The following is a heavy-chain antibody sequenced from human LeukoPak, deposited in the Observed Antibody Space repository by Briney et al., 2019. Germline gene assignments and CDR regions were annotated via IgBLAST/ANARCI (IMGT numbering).Heavy chain of an antibody. D-gene: IGHD1-26*01. J-gene: IGHJ4*02. CDR2: IDSXGGGI. Sequence: VIDSXGGGIYYAXXXXXXXTISXDXSXNTLYLQMNSLRAEDTAVFYCGKYSASGSRYFDYWGQGTLVTVSS. CDR3: GKYSASGSRYFDY. V-gene: IGHV3-23*01.